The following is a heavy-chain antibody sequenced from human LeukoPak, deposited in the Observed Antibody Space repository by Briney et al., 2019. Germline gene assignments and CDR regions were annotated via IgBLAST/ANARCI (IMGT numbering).Heavy chain of an antibody. Sequence: GGSLRLSCAASGFSFSTYPMRWVRRAPGKGLEFVPSINSNGGNTYYANSVKGRFTISRDNSKNTLYLQMGSLRAEDMAIYYCAREVYGMDVWGRGTTVTVSS. V-gene: IGHV3-64*01. J-gene: IGHJ6*02. CDR3: AREVYGMDV. CDR2: INSNGGNT. CDR1: GFSFSTYP.